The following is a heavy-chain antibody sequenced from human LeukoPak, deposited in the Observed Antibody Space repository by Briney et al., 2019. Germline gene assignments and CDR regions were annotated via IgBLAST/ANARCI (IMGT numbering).Heavy chain of an antibody. CDR2: IWYDGSND. D-gene: IGHD1-26*01. CDR3: ARERSGSLRPFEY. CDR1: GFTFSRYA. Sequence: GGSLRLSCAASGFTFSRYAMHWVRQAPGEGLEWVSLIWYDGSNDNYADSVKGRFTISRDKSKNTLYLQMNSLRADDTAVYYCARERSGSLRPFEYWGQGTLVTVSS. V-gene: IGHV3-33*01. J-gene: IGHJ4*02.